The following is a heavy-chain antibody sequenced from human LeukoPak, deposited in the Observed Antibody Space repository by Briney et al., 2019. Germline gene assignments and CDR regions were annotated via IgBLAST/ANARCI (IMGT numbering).Heavy chain of an antibody. Sequence: SETLSLTCTVSGGSISSGGYYWSWIRQPAGKGLEWIGRIYTSGSTNYNPSLKSRVTMSVDTSKNQFSLKLSSVTAADTAVYYCARETYYYDSSGYFQFDYWGQGTLVTVSS. CDR3: ARETYYYDSSGYFQFDY. CDR1: GGSISSGGYY. J-gene: IGHJ4*02. V-gene: IGHV4-61*02. D-gene: IGHD3-22*01. CDR2: IYTSGST.